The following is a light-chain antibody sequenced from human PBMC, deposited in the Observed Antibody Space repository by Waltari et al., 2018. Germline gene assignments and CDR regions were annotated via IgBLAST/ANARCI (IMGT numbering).Light chain of an antibody. CDR3: QHRSNWPLT. Sequence: EIVLTQSPATLSLSPGERATLSCRASQSISSYLGWYQQKPGQAPRLLIYDSSNSATGIPARFSGSGSGTDFTLTISSLEPEDFAVYYCQHRSNWPLTFGGGTKVEIK. J-gene: IGKJ4*01. V-gene: IGKV3-11*01. CDR1: QSISSY. CDR2: DSS.